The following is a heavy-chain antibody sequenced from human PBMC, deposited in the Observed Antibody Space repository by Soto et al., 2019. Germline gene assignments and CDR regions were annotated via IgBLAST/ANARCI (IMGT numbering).Heavy chain of an antibody. Sequence: VGSLRLSCAASGFTFSSYGMHWVRQAPGKGLEWVAVISYDGSNKYYADSVKGRFTISRDNSKNTLYLQMNSLRAEDTAVYYCAKGRGHSSGWPNFDYWGQGTLVTVSS. D-gene: IGHD6-19*01. CDR1: GFTFSSYG. J-gene: IGHJ4*02. V-gene: IGHV3-30*18. CDR3: AKGRGHSSGWPNFDY. CDR2: ISYDGSNK.